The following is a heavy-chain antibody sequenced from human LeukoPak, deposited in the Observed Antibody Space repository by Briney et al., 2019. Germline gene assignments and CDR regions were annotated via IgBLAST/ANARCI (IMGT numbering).Heavy chain of an antibody. CDR1: GLTFSGYN. J-gene: IGHJ4*02. V-gene: IGHV3-21*01. D-gene: IGHD3-10*01. CDR2: ISSRSNYI. CDR3: ARDGYYTSGRNPYFDY. Sequence: PGGSLRLSSAASGLTFSGYNMNWVRQAPGKGLDWVSSISSRSNYIYYADSVKGRFTISRDNAKNSLYLQMNSLRAEDTGVYYCARDGYYTSGRNPYFDYWGQGTLVTVSS.